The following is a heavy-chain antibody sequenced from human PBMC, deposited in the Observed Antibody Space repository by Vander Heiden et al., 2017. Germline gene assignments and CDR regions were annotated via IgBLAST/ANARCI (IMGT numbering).Heavy chain of an antibody. CDR1: GFTFSTYT. CDR2: ISSSSTYI. V-gene: IGHV3-21*01. CDR3: ARDQAMTTFPNWFDP. D-gene: IGHD3-16*01. J-gene: IGHJ5*02. Sequence: EVQLAESGGGLVKPGGTPRLPCAASGFTFSTYTMNWVRQAPGKGLEWVSSISSSSTYIYYAGSVKGRFTISRDNAKNALYLQMNSLRAEDTAVYYCARDQAMTTFPNWFDPWGQGTLVTVSS.